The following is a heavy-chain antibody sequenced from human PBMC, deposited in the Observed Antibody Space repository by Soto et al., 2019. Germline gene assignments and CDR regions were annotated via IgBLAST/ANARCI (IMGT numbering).Heavy chain of an antibody. V-gene: IGHV1-69*06. Sequence: QAQLVQSGAEMKQPGSSVKVSCKASGGTYSSYPINWVRQAPGHGLEWLGIFTPALGTANYPKKFQDRLTITAETYASKTYLELRSLRSEDTGLYYCEREGGDGYGLEGYLFLDLWGRGTLVTVSS. CDR3: EREGGDGYGLEGYLFLDL. CDR1: GGTYSSYP. CDR2: FTPALGTA. D-gene: IGHD5-12*01. J-gene: IGHJ2*01.